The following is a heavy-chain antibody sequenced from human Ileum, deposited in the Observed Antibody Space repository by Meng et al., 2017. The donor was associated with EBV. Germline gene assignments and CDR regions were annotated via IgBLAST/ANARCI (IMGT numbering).Heavy chain of an antibody. D-gene: IGHD1-26*01. CDR1: GVSISSGVYH. CDR3: AIYAVGGSGQGY. V-gene: IGHV4-30-4*01. CDR2: CSGGT. J-gene: IGHJ4*02. Sequence: QVQLPESGPGLGKPSQTLSLTCAVSGVSISSGVYHWSWIRQPPGKGLEWIGCSGGTYYNPSLKSRLTISVDTSKNQFSLKLDSATAADTAVYYCAIYAVGGSGQGYWGQGTLVTVSS.